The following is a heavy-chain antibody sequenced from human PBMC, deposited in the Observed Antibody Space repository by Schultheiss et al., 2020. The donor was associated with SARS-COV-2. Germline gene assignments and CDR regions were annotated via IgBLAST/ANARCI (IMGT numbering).Heavy chain of an antibody. CDR3: ARDSYDILTGPLGMDV. J-gene: IGHJ6*02. CDR1: GGSVSSGSYY. V-gene: IGHV4-61*01. Sequence: SETLSLTCTVSGGSVSSGSYYWSWIRQPPGKGLEWIGYIYYSGNTYYNPSLKSRVTISVDTSKNQFSLKLSSVTAADTAVYYCARDSYDILTGPLGMDVWGQGTTVTVSS. CDR2: IYYSGNT. D-gene: IGHD3-9*01.